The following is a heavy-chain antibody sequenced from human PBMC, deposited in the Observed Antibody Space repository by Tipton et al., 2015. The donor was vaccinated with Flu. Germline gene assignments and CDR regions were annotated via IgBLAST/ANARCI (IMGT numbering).Heavy chain of an antibody. J-gene: IGHJ6*03. D-gene: IGHD6-6*01. CDR3: AREGQYSSSYYMDV. V-gene: IGHV3-21*01. CDR1: GFTFSSYS. CDR2: ISSSSYI. Sequence: SLRLSCAASGFTFSSYSMNWVRQAPGKGLEWVSSISSSSYIYYADSVKGRFTISRDNAKNSLYLQMNSLRAEDTAVYYCAREGQYSSSYYMDVWGKGTTVTVSS.